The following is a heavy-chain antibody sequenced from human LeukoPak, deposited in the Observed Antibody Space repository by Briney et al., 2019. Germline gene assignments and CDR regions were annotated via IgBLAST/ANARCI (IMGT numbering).Heavy chain of an antibody. CDR1: GFTFSSYG. Sequence: GGSLRLSCAASGFTFSSYGMHWVRQAPGKGLEWVAFIRYDGSNKYYADSVKGRFTISRDNSKNTLYLQMNSLRAEDTAVYYCAKDRPYYGSGTAWFDPWGQGTLVTVPS. CDR2: IRYDGSNK. D-gene: IGHD3-10*01. CDR3: AKDRPYYGSGTAWFDP. V-gene: IGHV3-30*02. J-gene: IGHJ5*02.